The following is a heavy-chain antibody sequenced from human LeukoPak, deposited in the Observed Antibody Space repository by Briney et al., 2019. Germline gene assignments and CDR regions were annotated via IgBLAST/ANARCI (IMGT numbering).Heavy chain of an antibody. CDR3: ARDLRSSGYYAFDY. V-gene: IGHV3-21*01. J-gene: IGHJ4*02. D-gene: IGHD3-22*01. CDR1: GFTFSSYG. CDR2: ISSSSSYI. Sequence: GGSLRLSCAASGFTFSSYGMNWVRQAPGKGLEWVSFISSSSSYIYYADSVKGRFTISRDNATNSLYLQMNSLRAEDTAVYYCARDLRSSGYYAFDYWGQGTLVTVSS.